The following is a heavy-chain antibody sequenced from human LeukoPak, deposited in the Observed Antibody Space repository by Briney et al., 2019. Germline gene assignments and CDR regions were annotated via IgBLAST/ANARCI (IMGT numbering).Heavy chain of an antibody. CDR2: INPNSGDT. CDR3: ARMDQWGNRKPFDY. CDR1: GYTFTGYF. J-gene: IGHJ4*02. D-gene: IGHD3-16*01. V-gene: IGHV1-2*02. Sequence: VASVKVSCKASGYTFTGYFMHWVRQAPGQGLEWMGWINPNSGDTNYEQKFQGRVTMTRDTSISTAYMELSRLRSDDTAVYYCARMDQWGNRKPFDYWGQGTLVTVSS.